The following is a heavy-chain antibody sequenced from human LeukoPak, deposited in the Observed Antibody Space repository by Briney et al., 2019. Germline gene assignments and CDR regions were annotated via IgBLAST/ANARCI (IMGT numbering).Heavy chain of an antibody. Sequence: GGSLRLSCAASGFTFSTYAMHWVRQAPGKGLEWVAVISYDGGNKYYADSVKGRFTISRDNSKNTLYLQMNSLRPEDTAVYYCARVALAGTYDYYYMDVWGKGTTVTVS. D-gene: IGHD6-19*01. CDR3: ARVALAGTYDYYYMDV. J-gene: IGHJ6*03. CDR1: GFTFSTYA. V-gene: IGHV3-30*04. CDR2: ISYDGGNK.